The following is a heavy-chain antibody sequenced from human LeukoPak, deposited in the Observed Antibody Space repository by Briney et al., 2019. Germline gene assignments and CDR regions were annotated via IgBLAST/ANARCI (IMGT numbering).Heavy chain of an antibody. J-gene: IGHJ4*02. Sequence: SETLSLTCTVSGGSISSYYWSWIRQPPGKGLEWIGYISYSGGTNYNPSLKSRVTISVDTSKNQFSLRLSSVTAADTAVYYCARDHFYDSSGYFYFDYWGQGTLVTVSS. CDR1: GGSISSYY. CDR2: ISYSGGT. D-gene: IGHD3-22*01. V-gene: IGHV4-59*01. CDR3: ARDHFYDSSGYFYFDY.